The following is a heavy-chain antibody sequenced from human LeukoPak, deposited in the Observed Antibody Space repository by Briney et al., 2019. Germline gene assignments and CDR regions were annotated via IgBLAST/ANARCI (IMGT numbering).Heavy chain of an antibody. D-gene: IGHD3-10*01. Sequence: SETLSLTCAVYGGSFSGYYWSWIRQPPGKGLEWIGEINHSGSTNYNPSLKSRVTILVDTSKNQFSLKLSSVTAADTAVYYCARVEEGYGSGRRENYYYYYMDVWGKGTTVTISS. CDR3: ARVEEGYGSGRRENYYYYYMDV. CDR2: INHSGST. CDR1: GGSFSGYY. V-gene: IGHV4-34*01. J-gene: IGHJ6*03.